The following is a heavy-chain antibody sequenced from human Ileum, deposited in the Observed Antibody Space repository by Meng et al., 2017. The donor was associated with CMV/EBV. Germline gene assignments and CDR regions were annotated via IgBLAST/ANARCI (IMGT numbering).Heavy chain of an antibody. Sequence: CKASAYTFTSFYLRWGRQAPGQGLEWMGVINPSGDNTTYAQKFQGRVTLTRDTSTSTVYMELSSLRSEDTAVYYCARGVPAAIRYFQHWGQGTLVTVSS. J-gene: IGHJ1*01. CDR2: INPSGDNT. CDR1: AYTFTSFY. V-gene: IGHV1-46*01. D-gene: IGHD2-2*02. CDR3: ARGVPAAIRYFQH.